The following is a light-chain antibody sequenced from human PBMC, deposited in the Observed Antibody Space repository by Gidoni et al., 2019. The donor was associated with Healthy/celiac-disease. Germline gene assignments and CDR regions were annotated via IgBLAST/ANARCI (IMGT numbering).Light chain of an antibody. CDR2: KDS. CDR1: ALPKQY. CDR3: QSADSSGTSWV. Sequence: SYELTQPPSVSVSTGQTARTTCSGDALPKQYAYWYQQKPGQAPVLVIYKDSERPSGIPERFSGSSSRTTVTLTISGVQAEDEADYYCQSADSSGTSWVFGGGTKLTVL. J-gene: IGLJ3*02. V-gene: IGLV3-25*02.